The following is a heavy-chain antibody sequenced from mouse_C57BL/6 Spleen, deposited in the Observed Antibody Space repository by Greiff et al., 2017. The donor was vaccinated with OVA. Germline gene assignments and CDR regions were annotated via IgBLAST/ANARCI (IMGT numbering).Heavy chain of an antibody. CDR2: ISSGGSYT. Sequence: EVMLVESGGDLVKPGGSLKLSCAASGFTFSSYGMSWVRQTPDKRLEWVATISSGGSYTYYPDSVKGRFTISRDNAKNTLYLQMSSLKSEDTAMYYCARDRGDYDLAYWGQGTLVTVSA. J-gene: IGHJ3*01. D-gene: IGHD2-4*01. V-gene: IGHV5-6*01. CDR3: ARDRGDYDLAY. CDR1: GFTFSSYG.